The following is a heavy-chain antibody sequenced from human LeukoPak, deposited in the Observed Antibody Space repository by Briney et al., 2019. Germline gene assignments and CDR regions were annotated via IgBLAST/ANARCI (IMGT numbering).Heavy chain of an antibody. V-gene: IGHV4-59*01. Sequence: SETLSLTCNVSGDSIKSYYWSWIRQPPGKGLEWIGYIYYTGSTNYKPSLKSRLTISLDTSKNQFSLKLNSVTAADTAVYYCARQSRRDYYDPSGYYYADALDLWGQGTMVTVSS. J-gene: IGHJ3*01. CDR2: IYYTGST. CDR1: GDSIKSYY. CDR3: ARQSRRDYYDPSGYYYADALDL. D-gene: IGHD3-22*01.